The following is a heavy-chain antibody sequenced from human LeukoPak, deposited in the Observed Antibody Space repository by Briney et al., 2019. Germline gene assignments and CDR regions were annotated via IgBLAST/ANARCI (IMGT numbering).Heavy chain of an antibody. CDR2: ISSSSSYI. Sequence: GGSLRLPCGASGFTFSSYSMNWVRQAPGKGLEWVSSISSSSSYIYYADSVKGRFTISRDNAKNSLYLQMNSLRAEDTAVYYCAREDYGGGGIFDYWGQGTLVTVSS. J-gene: IGHJ4*02. V-gene: IGHV3-21*01. D-gene: IGHD4-23*01. CDR1: GFTFSSYS. CDR3: AREDYGGGGIFDY.